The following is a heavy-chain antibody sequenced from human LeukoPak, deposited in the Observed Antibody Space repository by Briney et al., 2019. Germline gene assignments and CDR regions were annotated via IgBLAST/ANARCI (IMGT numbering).Heavy chain of an antibody. Sequence: GASVKVSCKASGGTFSSYAISWVRQAPGQGLEWMGRIIPILGITNYAQKFQGRVTITADKSTSTAYMELSSLRSEDTAVYYCARDIRSGYYVDFDYWGQGTLVTVSS. CDR1: GGTFSSYA. D-gene: IGHD3-22*01. CDR3: ARDIRSGYYVDFDY. V-gene: IGHV1-69*04. J-gene: IGHJ4*02. CDR2: IIPILGIT.